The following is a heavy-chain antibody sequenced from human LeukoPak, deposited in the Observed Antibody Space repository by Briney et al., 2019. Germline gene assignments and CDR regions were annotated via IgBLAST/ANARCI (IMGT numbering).Heavy chain of an antibody. Sequence: GASVKVSCKASGYTFTGYYMHWMRQAPGQGLEWMGWINPNSGGTNYAQKFQGRVTMTRDTSISTAYMELSRLRSDDTAVYYCARGGYDFWSGIFDYWGQGTLVTVSS. CDR2: INPNSGGT. D-gene: IGHD3-3*01. V-gene: IGHV1-2*02. CDR1: GYTFTGYY. J-gene: IGHJ4*02. CDR3: ARGGYDFWSGIFDY.